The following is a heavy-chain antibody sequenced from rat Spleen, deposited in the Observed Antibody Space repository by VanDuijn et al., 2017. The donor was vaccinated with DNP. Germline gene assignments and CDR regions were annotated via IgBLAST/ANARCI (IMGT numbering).Heavy chain of an antibody. CDR1: GFTFSNSD. CDR2: ISTGGGST. CDR3: ARWGGDYFDY. Sequence: EVQLVESGGGLVQPGRSMKLSCAASGFTFSNSDMAWVRQAPTKGLEWVASISTGGGSTYYGDSVKGRFTISRDNAKSTLYLQMNSLRSEDMATYYCARWGGDYFDYWGQGVMVTVSS. V-gene: IGHV5-25*01. J-gene: IGHJ2*01.